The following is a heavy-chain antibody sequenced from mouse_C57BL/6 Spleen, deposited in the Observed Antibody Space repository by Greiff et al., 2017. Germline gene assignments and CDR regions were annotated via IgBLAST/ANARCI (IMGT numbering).Heavy chain of an antibody. Sequence: QVQLQQPGAELVRPGSSVKLSCKASGYTFTSYWMHWVKQRPIQGLEWIGNIDPSDSETHYNQKFKDKATLTVDKSSSTAYMQLSSLTSEDSAVYYCARTLLLRGAWFAYWGQGTLVTVSA. CDR1: GYTFTSYW. J-gene: IGHJ3*01. CDR2: IDPSDSET. V-gene: IGHV1-52*01. D-gene: IGHD1-1*01. CDR3: ARTLLLRGAWFAY.